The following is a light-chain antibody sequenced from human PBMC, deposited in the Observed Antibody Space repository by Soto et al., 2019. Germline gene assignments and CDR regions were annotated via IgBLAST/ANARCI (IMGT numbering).Light chain of an antibody. J-gene: IGLJ2*01. CDR1: SSDVGAYNF. CDR3: SSYTTSNTLV. Sequence: QSVLTQPPSVSGSPGQSITISCTGTSSDVGAYNFVSWYQQHPGKAPKLMIYDVTNRPSGVSSRFSGSKSGNTASLAISGLQAEDEADYYCSSYTTSNTLVFGGGTKLTVL. V-gene: IGLV2-14*03. CDR2: DVT.